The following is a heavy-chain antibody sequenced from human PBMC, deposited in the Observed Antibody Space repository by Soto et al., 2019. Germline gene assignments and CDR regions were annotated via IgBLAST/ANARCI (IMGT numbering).Heavy chain of an antibody. V-gene: IGHV4-4*07. CDR1: GGSISSYY. CDR2: IYTSGST. CDR3: ARGGPDKAVVAAWYYFDY. D-gene: IGHD2-15*01. Sequence: QVQLQESGPGLVKPSETLSLTCTVSGGSISSYYWSWIRQPAGKGLEWIGRIYTSGSTNYNPSLKSRVTMSVDTSKNQFSLKLSPVTAAATAVYYCARGGPDKAVVAAWYYFDYWGQGTLVAVSS. J-gene: IGHJ4*02.